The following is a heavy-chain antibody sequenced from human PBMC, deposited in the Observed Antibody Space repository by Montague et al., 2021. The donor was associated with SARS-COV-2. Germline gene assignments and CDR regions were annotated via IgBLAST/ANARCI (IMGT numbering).Heavy chain of an antibody. CDR2: THYRSKWYN. CDR1: GDSVLSHSPA. CDR3: ARELRRIIMIVDIRGFDY. Sequence: CAISGDSVLSHSPAWNWLRQSLSRGLEWLGRTHYRSKWYNDYAVSVKSRITINPDTSKNQFSLQLNSVTAEDTAVYYCARELRRIIMIVDIRGFDYWGRGTLVTVSS. J-gene: IGHJ4*02. V-gene: IGHV6-1*01. D-gene: IGHD3-22*01.